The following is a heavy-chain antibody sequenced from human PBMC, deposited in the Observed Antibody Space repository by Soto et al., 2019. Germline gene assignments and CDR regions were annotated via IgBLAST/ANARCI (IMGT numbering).Heavy chain of an antibody. D-gene: IGHD3-10*01. CDR3: ARGWFLYYYGMDV. V-gene: IGHV4-34*01. CDR1: GGSFSGYY. CDR2: INHSGST. J-gene: IGHJ6*02. Sequence: TSETLSLTCAVYGGSFSGYYWSWIRQPPGKGLEWIGEINHSGSTNYNPSLKSRVTISVDTSKNQFSLKLSSVTAADTAVYYCARGWFLYYYGMDVWGQGTTVTVSS.